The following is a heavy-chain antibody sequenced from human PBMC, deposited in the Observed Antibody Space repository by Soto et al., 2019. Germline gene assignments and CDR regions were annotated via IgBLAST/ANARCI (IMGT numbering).Heavy chain of an antibody. CDR3: AREYYCTADLPGHGGGFEFDY. D-gene: IGHD2-15*01. CDR2: ISAYNGNT. V-gene: IGHV1-18*01. Sequence: ASVKVSCKASGYTFTSYGISWVRHAPGKGLEWMGWISAYNGNTNYAQKLQGRVTMTTDTSTSTAYMELRSLRSDDTAVYYCAREYYCTADLPGHGGGFEFDYWGQGTLVTVSS. CDR1: GYTFTSYG. J-gene: IGHJ4*01.